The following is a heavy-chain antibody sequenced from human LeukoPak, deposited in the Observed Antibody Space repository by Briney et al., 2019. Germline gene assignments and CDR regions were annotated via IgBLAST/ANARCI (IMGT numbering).Heavy chain of an antibody. J-gene: IGHJ4*02. CDR1: GFTFSSYA. V-gene: IGHV3-23*01. Sequence: PGGSLRLSCAASGFTFSSYAMNWVRQAPGKGLEWVSTISGSGGSRYYADSVKGRFTISRDNSKNTLYLQMTSLRAEDTAVYYCAKDLVRLGELSSYFDYWGQGTLVTVSS. D-gene: IGHD3-16*02. CDR3: AKDLVRLGELSSYFDY. CDR2: ISGSGGSR.